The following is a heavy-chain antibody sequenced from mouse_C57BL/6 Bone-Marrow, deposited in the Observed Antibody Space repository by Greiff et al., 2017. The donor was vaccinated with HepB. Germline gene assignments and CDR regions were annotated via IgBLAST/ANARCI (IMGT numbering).Heavy chain of an antibody. Sequence: QVQLQQPGAELVMPGASVKLSCKASGYTFTSYWMHWVKQRPGQGLEWIGEIDPSDSYTNYNQKFKGKSTLTVDKSSSTAYMQLSSLTSEDSAVYYCARRPYYYGSLYYFDYWGQGTTLTVSS. CDR1: GYTFTSYW. D-gene: IGHD1-1*01. CDR2: IDPSDSYT. V-gene: IGHV1-69*01. CDR3: ARRPYYYGSLYYFDY. J-gene: IGHJ2*01.